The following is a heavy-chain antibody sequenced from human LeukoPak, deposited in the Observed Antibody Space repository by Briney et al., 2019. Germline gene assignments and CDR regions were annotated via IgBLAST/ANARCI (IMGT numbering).Heavy chain of an antibody. CDR2: IYPKRGST. V-gene: IGHV1-2*02. Sequence: ASVKVSCKPSGYTFTGYYIHWVRQAPGQGLEWMGWIYPKRGSTNYAQKFEGRVTMTRDTSISTAYMEVSGLTSDDTAVYYCAKTYCINGVCYFIDYWGQGTLVTVSS. D-gene: IGHD2-8*01. J-gene: IGHJ4*02. CDR1: GYTFTGYY. CDR3: AKTYCINGVCYFIDY.